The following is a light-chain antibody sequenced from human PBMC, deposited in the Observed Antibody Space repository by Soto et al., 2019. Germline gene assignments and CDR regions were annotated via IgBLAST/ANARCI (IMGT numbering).Light chain of an antibody. CDR2: DVS. CDR1: SSDVGGYNY. V-gene: IGLV2-14*01. Sequence: QSALTQPASVSGSPGQWITISCTGTSSDVGGYNYVSWYQQHPGKAPKLMIYDVSNRPSGVSNRFSGSKSVNTASLTISGLQAEDEADYYCSSYTSSSTYVFGTGTKLPVL. J-gene: IGLJ1*01. CDR3: SSYTSSSTYV.